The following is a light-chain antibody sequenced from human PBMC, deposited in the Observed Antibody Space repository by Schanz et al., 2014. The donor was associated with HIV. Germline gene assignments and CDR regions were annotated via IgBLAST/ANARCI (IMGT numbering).Light chain of an antibody. CDR3: SSYTGGSPLGV. J-gene: IGLJ2*01. CDR2: DVS. Sequence: QSALTQPASVSGSPGQSITISCTGTSSDVGGYNYVSWYQQHPGKAPKLMIYDVSNRPSGVSNRFSGSKSGNTASLTISGLQAEDEADYYCSSYTGGSPLGVFGGGTKLTVL. CDR1: SSDVGGYNY. V-gene: IGLV2-14*01.